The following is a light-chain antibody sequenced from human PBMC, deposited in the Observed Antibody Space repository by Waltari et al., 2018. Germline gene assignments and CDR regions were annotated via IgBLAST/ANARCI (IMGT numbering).Light chain of an antibody. CDR3: ATWDARLTAVL. Sequence: QSVLTQPPSASGTPGQRVTISCSGSNSNIGSSTVNWYQRVPGTAPKLLIYSNDPRPSGVPDRFYGSKSGTSASLAISGLHSEDEADYYCATWDARLTAVLFGGGTKVTVL. J-gene: IGLJ2*01. CDR1: NSNIGSST. V-gene: IGLV1-44*01. CDR2: SND.